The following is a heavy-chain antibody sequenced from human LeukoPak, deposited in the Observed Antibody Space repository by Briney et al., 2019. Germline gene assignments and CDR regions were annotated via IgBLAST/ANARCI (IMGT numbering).Heavy chain of an antibody. Sequence: PGGSLRLSCAASGFTFSDYEMKWVRQPPGKGLEWISYISSRGSSTYYADSVKGRFTISRDNAKNSVYLQMNSLRAEVTAVYYCSRGSHMAIDYWGQGTLVTVSS. J-gene: IGHJ4*02. V-gene: IGHV3-48*03. D-gene: IGHD2-21*01. CDR2: ISSRGSST. CDR1: GFTFSDYE. CDR3: SRGSHMAIDY.